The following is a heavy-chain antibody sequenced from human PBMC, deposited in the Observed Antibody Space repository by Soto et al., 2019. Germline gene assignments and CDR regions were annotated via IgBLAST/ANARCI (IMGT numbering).Heavy chain of an antibody. D-gene: IGHD2-2*01. J-gene: IGHJ4*02. Sequence: EVQLLESGGDLVQPGGSLRLSCAASGFTFSSYAMSWVRQAPGKGLEWVSVVSGGGATYYADSVKGRFTISRDNSKNTLYLQMNSLRVEDTAVYYCAKDRPPDIVVIISAALDYWGQGTLVIVSS. V-gene: IGHV3-23*01. CDR2: VSGGGAT. CDR1: GFTFSSYA. CDR3: AKDRPPDIVVIISAALDY.